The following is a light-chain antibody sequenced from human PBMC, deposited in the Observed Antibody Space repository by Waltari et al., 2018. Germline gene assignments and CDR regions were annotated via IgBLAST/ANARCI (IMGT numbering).Light chain of an antibody. CDR2: QSS. J-gene: IGKJ1*01. V-gene: IGKV3-20*01. Sequence: EIMLTQSPDTLSLSPGERATLSCRASQSISRHLVWYQQKPGQAPRLLIYQSSIRATGIPDRFSGSGYGTDFSLTISKLEPEDFAVYYCQNHERLPAVFGQGTKVEIK. CDR3: QNHERLPAV. CDR1: QSISRH.